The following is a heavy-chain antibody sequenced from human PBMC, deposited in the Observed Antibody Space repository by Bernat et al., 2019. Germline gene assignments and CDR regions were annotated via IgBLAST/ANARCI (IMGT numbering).Heavy chain of an antibody. J-gene: IGHJ3*02. CDR1: GYTFTSYD. CDR3: ARSRVLRFLEWPKNAFDI. D-gene: IGHD3-3*01. V-gene: IGHV1-8*01. CDR2: MNPNSGNT. Sequence: QVQLVQSGAEVKKPGASVKVSCKASGYTFTSYDINWVRQATGQGLEWMGWMNPNSGNTGYAQKFQGRVTMTRNTSISTAYMELSSLRSEDTAVYYCARSRVLRFLEWPKNAFDIWGQGTMVTVSS.